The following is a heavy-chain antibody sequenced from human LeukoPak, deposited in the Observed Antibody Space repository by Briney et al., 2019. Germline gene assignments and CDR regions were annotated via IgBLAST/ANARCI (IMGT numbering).Heavy chain of an antibody. V-gene: IGHV1-2*02. CDR1: GYTFTSYA. CDR2: INPNSGGT. D-gene: IGHD2-2*01. J-gene: IGHJ4*02. CDR3: ARDSGSIHSTKDY. Sequence: GASVKVSCKASGYTFTSYAMNWVRQAPGQGFEWMGWINPNSGGTNYAQKFQGRVTMTRDTSISTAYMELSRLRSDDTAVYYCARDSGSIHSTKDYWGQGTLVTVSS.